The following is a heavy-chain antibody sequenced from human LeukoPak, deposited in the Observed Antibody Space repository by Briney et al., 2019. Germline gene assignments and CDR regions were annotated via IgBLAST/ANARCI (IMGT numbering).Heavy chain of an antibody. CDR1: GGTFSSYA. CDR3: ARVKDYGGNSVGFDY. Sequence: SVKVSCKASGGTFSSYAISWVRQAPGQGLERMGGIIPIFGTANYAQKFQGRVTITADESTSTAYMELSSLRSEDTAVYYCARVKDYGGNSVGFDYWGQGTLVTVSS. V-gene: IGHV1-69*01. J-gene: IGHJ4*02. D-gene: IGHD4-23*01. CDR2: IIPIFGTA.